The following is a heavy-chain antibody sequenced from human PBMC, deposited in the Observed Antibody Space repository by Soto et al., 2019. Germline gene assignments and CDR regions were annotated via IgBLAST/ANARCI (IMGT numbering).Heavy chain of an antibody. CDR3: AKATYPVRGVRNPPARGMDV. J-gene: IGHJ6*02. CDR2: ISGSGGST. V-gene: IGHV3-23*01. CDR1: GFTFSSYA. D-gene: IGHD3-10*01. Sequence: GGSLRLSCAASGFTFSSYAMSWVRQAPGKGLEWVSAISGSGGSTYYADSVKGRFTISRDNSKNPLYLQMNSLRAEDTAIYYCAKATYPVRGVRNPPARGMDVWGQGTTVTVSS.